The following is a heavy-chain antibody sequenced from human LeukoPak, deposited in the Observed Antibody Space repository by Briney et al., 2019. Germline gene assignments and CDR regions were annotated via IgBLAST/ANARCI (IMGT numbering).Heavy chain of an antibody. V-gene: IGHV3-30*18. Sequence: RPGGSLRLSCAASGFTFDDYDLNWVRQAPGKGLEWVAVISYDGSDKYYADSVKGRFTISRDNSKNTLYLQMNSLRAEDTAVYYCAKDPRRYSRTGGYFDYWGQGTLVTVSS. CDR3: AKDPRRYSRTGGYFDY. J-gene: IGHJ4*02. D-gene: IGHD6-13*01. CDR2: ISYDGSDK. CDR1: GFTFDDYD.